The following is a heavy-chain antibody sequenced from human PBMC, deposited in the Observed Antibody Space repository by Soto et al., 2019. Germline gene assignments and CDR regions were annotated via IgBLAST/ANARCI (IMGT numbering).Heavy chain of an antibody. J-gene: IGHJ6*03. V-gene: IGHV3-48*01. CDR1: GFGFTYFA. CDR2: ISTSSSNI. D-gene: IGHD2-2*01. Sequence: EVQLVESGGGLVQPGGSLRLSCAASGFGFTYFALNWAGQAPGKGLEWVSYISTSSSNIYYADSVKGRFTISRDNAKNSLSLQMNSLRAADTAVYYCARETSTGNYYMDVWGKGTTVTVSS. CDR3: ARETSTGNYYMDV.